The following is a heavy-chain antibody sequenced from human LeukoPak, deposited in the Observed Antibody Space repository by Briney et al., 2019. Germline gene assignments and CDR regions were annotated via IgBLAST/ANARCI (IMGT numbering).Heavy chain of an antibody. Sequence: GGSLRLSCAASGFTFSSYRMNWVRQAPGKGLEWVSSISSSSSYIYYADSVKGRFTISRDNAKNSLYLQMNSLRAEDTAVYYCARGSIAVAGTEDYWGQGTLVTVSS. V-gene: IGHV3-21*01. CDR2: ISSSSSYI. J-gene: IGHJ4*02. D-gene: IGHD6-19*01. CDR3: ARGSIAVAGTEDY. CDR1: GFTFSSYR.